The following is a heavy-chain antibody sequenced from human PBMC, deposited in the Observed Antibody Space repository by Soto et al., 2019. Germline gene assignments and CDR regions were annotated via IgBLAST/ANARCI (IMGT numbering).Heavy chain of an antibody. J-gene: IGHJ4*02. D-gene: IGHD2-8*01. CDR3: ARERDAGPGIYYFDY. Sequence: GGSLRLSCAASGFTFSSYAMHWVRQAPGKGLEWVAVISYDGSNKYYADSVKGRFTISRDNSKNTLYLQMNSLRAEDTAVYYCARERDAGPGIYYFDYWGQGTLVTVSS. V-gene: IGHV3-30-3*01. CDR2: ISYDGSNK. CDR1: GFTFSSYA.